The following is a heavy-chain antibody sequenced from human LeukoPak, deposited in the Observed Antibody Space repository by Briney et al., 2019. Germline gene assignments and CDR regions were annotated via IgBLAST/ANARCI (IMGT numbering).Heavy chain of an antibody. J-gene: IGHJ6*02. CDR2: IYHSGST. CDR3: ARDSKRSRYDILTGFKGGKGMDV. Sequence: SETLSLTCTVSGGSISSGGYYWSWIRQPPGKGLEWIGYIYHSGSTYYNPSLKSRVTISVDRSKNQFSLKLSSVTAADTAVYYCARDSKRSRYDILTGFKGGKGMDVWGQGTTVTVSS. D-gene: IGHD3-9*01. CDR1: GGSISSGGYY. V-gene: IGHV4-30-2*01.